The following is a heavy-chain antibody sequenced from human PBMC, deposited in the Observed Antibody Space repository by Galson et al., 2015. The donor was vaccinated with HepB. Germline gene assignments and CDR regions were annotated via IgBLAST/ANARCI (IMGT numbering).Heavy chain of an antibody. CDR1: GGTFSSYA. CDR2: IIPIFGTA. V-gene: IGHV1-69*13. J-gene: IGHJ6*03. Sequence: SVKVSCKASGGTFSSYAISWVRQAPGQGLGWMGGIIPIFGTANYAQKFQGRVTITADESTSTAYMELSSLRSEDTAVYYCARGPVLRFLEWLFMSDYYYYMDVWGKGTTVTVSS. CDR3: ARGPVLRFLEWLFMSDYYYYMDV. D-gene: IGHD3-3*01.